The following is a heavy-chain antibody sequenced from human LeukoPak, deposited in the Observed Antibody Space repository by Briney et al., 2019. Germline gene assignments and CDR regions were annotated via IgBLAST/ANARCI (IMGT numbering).Heavy chain of an antibody. J-gene: IGHJ4*02. D-gene: IGHD4-17*01. Sequence: GGSLRLSCAASGFIFSNHGMNWVRQAPGKGLEWVSSISSSSSYIYYADSVKGRFTISRDNAKNSLYLQMNSLRAEDTAVYYCARAGYGDYEQYYFDYWGQGTLVTVSS. V-gene: IGHV3-21*01. CDR1: GFIFSNHG. CDR2: ISSSSSYI. CDR3: ARAGYGDYEQYYFDY.